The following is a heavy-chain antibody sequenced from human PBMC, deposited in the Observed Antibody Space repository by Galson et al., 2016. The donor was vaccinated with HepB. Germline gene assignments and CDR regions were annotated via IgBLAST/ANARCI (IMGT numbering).Heavy chain of an antibody. CDR1: GFAFHRYA. CDR3: AKDTGSSLVSAILYYFDS. V-gene: IGHV3-23*01. D-gene: IGHD2-21*02. J-gene: IGHJ4*02. Sequence: SLRLSCAASGFAFHRYAMSWVRQPPGKGLEWVSTISGSAGSTYYAESVKGRFTISRDNAKNTLYLEMTSLTAADTALYYCAKDTGSSLVSAILYYFDSWGQGALVTVSS. CDR2: ISGSAGST.